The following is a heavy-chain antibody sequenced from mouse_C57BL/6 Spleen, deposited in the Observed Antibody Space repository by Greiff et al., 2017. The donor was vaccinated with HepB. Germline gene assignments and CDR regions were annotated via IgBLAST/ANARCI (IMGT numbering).Heavy chain of an antibody. J-gene: IGHJ4*01. CDR2: IYPGSGNT. CDR3: AREILDYYYGKDAMDY. D-gene: IGHD1-1*01. CDR1: GYTFTDYY. Sequence: VKLMESGAELVRPGASVKLSCKASGYTFTDYYINWVKQRPGQGLEWIARIYPGSGNTYYNEKFKGKATLTAEKSSSTAYMQLSSLTSEDSAVYFCAREILDYYYGKDAMDYWGQGTSVTVSS. V-gene: IGHV1-76*01.